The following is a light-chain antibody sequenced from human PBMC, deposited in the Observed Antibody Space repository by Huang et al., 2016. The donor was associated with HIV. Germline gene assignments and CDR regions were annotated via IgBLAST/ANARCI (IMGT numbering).Light chain of an antibody. CDR3: QQYGNSPFT. V-gene: IGKV3-20*01. CDR1: QSVSGNY. CDR2: HSS. Sequence: EIVLTQSPGTLSLSPGERATLSCSASQSVSGNYLTWYQQRPGQAPILLIYHSSTWAPGIPGMFSGSGSGTGFTLTISRLEPEDFAVFYCQQYGNSPFTFGPGTKVDI. J-gene: IGKJ3*01.